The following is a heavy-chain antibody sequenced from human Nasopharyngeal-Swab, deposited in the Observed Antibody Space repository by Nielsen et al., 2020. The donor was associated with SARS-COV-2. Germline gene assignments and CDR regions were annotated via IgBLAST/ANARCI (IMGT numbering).Heavy chain of an antibody. CDR1: GYTFASYG. CDR2: ISPYNGNT. CDR3: ARGRYCTSVNCYAKINDY. V-gene: IGHV1-18*01. D-gene: IGHD2-2*01. J-gene: IGHJ4*02. Sequence: ASVKVSCKASGYTFASYGINWVRQAPGQGLEWMGWISPYNGNTNYAERFQGRVTMITDTSTNTAYMELRSLRSADTAVYYCARGRYCTSVNCYAKINDYWGQGTLVTVSS.